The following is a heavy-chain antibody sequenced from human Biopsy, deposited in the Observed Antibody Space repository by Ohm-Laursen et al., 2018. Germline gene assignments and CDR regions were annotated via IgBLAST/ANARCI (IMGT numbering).Heavy chain of an antibody. D-gene: IGHD5-18*01. V-gene: IGHV3-74*01. CDR1: GFTFSNYA. Sequence: SLRLSCTASGFTFSNYAMTWVRQAPGKGLEWVSRFNSDGTDTTYADSVKGRFTISRDNAKNTLYLQMNSLRVEDTAVYYCAKAGRGYIDYWGQGTLVIVSS. CDR2: FNSDGTDT. J-gene: IGHJ4*02. CDR3: AKAGRGYIDY.